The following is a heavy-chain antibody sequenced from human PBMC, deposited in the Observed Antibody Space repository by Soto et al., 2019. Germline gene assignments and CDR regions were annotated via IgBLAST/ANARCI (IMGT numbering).Heavy chain of an antibody. CDR1: GFTFSSYS. Sequence: EVQLVESGGGLVKPGGSLRLSCAASGFTFSSYSMNWVRQAPGKGLEWVSSISSSSSYIYYADSVKGRFTISRDNAKNSLSLQMNSLRAEDTAVYYCARGPFIVATIKYFDYWGQGTLVTVSS. CDR2: ISSSSSYI. CDR3: ARGPFIVATIKYFDY. V-gene: IGHV3-21*01. D-gene: IGHD5-12*01. J-gene: IGHJ4*02.